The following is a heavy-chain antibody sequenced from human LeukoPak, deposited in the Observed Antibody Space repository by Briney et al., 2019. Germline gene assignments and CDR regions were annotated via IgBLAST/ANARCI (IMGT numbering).Heavy chain of an antibody. V-gene: IGHV3-23*01. CDR1: GRIFSNYA. Sequence: GGSLRLSCAASGRIFSNYAMSWVRQAPGKGLEWVSGITSGFTPHYADSVKGRFTISRDNSKNTFHLQMNSLRAEDTAVYYCAKDYSDSRVADVFFEYWGQGTLVTVSS. CDR2: ITSGFTP. D-gene: IGHD2-15*01. J-gene: IGHJ4*02. CDR3: AKDYSDSRVADVFFEY.